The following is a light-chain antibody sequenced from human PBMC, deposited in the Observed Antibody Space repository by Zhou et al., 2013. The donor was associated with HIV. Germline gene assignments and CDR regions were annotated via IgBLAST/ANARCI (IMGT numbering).Light chain of an antibody. Sequence: QSVLTQPPSVSGAPGQRVTISCTGSSSNIGAGYDVHWYQQLPGTAPKLLIYSDVQRPSGVPDRFSASKSGTSATLAISGLQSEDEADYYCAAWDDSLNAVYVFGTGTRVTVL. CDR3: AAWDDSLNAVYV. V-gene: IGLV1-44*01. CDR1: SSNIGAGYD. J-gene: IGLJ1*01. CDR2: SDV.